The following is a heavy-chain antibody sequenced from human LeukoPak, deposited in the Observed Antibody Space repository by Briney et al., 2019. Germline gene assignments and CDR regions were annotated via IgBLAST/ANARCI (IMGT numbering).Heavy chain of an antibody. D-gene: IGHD3-22*01. CDR1: GFTVSSNY. CDR2: ISGSGGST. J-gene: IGHJ5*02. CDR3: AKALKYYYDSSGYYGWFDP. Sequence: GGSLRLSCAASGFTVSSNYMSWVRQAPGKGLEWVSAISGSGGSTYYADSVKGRFTISRDNSKNTLYLQMNSLRAEDTAVYYCAKALKYYYDSSGYYGWFDPWGQGTLVTVSS. V-gene: IGHV3-23*01.